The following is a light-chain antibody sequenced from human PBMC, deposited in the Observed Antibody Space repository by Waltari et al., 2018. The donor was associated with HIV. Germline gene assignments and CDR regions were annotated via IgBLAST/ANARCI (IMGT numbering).Light chain of an antibody. CDR3: QQANSFPLS. CDR2: AAS. Sequence: DILLTQPPSSVSALVRYRVTFTCRASQVIAGGLAWYQQKPGKAPKLLIYAASSLVSGVPSRFSGSGSGTDFSLTISSLQPEDCAAYYCQQANSFPLSFGGGTKVEIK. CDR1: QVIAGG. V-gene: IGKV1-12*01. J-gene: IGKJ4*01.